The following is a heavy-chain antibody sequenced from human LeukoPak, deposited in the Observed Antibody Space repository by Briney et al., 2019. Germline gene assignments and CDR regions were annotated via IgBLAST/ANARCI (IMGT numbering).Heavy chain of an antibody. V-gene: IGHV4-34*01. Sequence: RPSETLSLTCAVYGGSFSGYYWSWIRQPPGKGLEWIGEINHSGSTNYNPSLKSRVTISVDTSKNQFSLKLSSVTAADTAVYYCARGPQSRIVVVSTHVRYDYWGQGTLVTVSS. CDR1: GGSFSGYY. D-gene: IGHD3-22*01. CDR3: ARGPQSRIVVVSTHVRYDY. J-gene: IGHJ4*02. CDR2: INHSGST.